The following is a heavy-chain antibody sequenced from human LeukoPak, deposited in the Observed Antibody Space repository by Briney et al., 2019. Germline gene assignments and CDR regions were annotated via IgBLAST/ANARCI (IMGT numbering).Heavy chain of an antibody. V-gene: IGHV1-58*02. Sequence: TSVKVSCKASGFTFTSSAMQWVRQARGQRLEWIGWIVVGSGNTTYAQKFQERVTITRDMSTSTAYMEPSSLRSEDTAVYYCAELTDSMIRGRAFDIWGQGTMVTVSS. D-gene: IGHD3-16*01. CDR2: IVVGSGNT. CDR3: AELTDSMIRGRAFDI. J-gene: IGHJ3*02. CDR1: GFTFTSSA.